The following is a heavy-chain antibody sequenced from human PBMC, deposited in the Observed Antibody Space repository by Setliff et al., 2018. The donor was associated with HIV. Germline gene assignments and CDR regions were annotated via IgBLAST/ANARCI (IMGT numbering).Heavy chain of an antibody. D-gene: IGHD6-19*01. Sequence: LSLTCTVSGGSISGYYWSWIRQPPGKGLEWIGYIYYSGSTNYNPSLKSRVTISVDTSKNQFSLKLSSVTAADTAVYYCARDRSSGRGYYYYYYMDVWGKGTTVTVSS. CDR1: GGSISGYY. CDR2: IYYSGST. V-gene: IGHV4-59*01. CDR3: ARDRSSGRGYYYYYYMDV. J-gene: IGHJ6*03.